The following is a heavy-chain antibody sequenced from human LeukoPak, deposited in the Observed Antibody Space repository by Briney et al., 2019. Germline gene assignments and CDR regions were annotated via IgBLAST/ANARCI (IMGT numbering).Heavy chain of an antibody. CDR1: GFTFRSYW. CDR2: INCDGSST. CDR3: ARGPSRVDV. V-gene: IGHV3-74*01. Sequence: GGSLRLSCAASGFTFRSYWMHWVRQAPGKGLVWVSLINCDGSSTNYADSVKGRFTISRTNAKNTLYLQMNSLTAEATAGYYFARGPSRVDVWGQGTTVTVSS. J-gene: IGHJ6*02.